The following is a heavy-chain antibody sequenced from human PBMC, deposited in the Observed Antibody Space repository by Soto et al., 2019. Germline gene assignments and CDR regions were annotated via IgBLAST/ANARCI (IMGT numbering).Heavy chain of an antibody. CDR2: ISANGQGI. Sequence: GGSLRLSCAASGFTFNNYAMIWVRQAPGKGLEWVSAISANGQGIYYADSVKGRFNISRDSSKNTVFLHMDSLTAEDTAVYYCAKDRNYPRDQFHNWGQGTLVTVSS. J-gene: IGHJ4*02. CDR3: AKDRNYPRDQFHN. V-gene: IGHV3-23*01. CDR1: GFTFNNYA. D-gene: IGHD1-7*01.